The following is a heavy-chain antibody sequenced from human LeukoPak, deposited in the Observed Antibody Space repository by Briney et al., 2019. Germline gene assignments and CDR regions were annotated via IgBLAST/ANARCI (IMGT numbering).Heavy chain of an antibody. V-gene: IGHV4-39*01. CDR1: GGSISSSSYY. J-gene: IGHJ4*02. D-gene: IGHD2-8*01. CDR2: IYYSGST. Sequence: KPSETLSLTRAVSGGSISSSSYYWAWIRQPPGKGLEWIGSIYYSGSTYYNPSLKSRVTISVDTSKNPFSLKLSSVTAADTAVYYCARHCTNGVCYTDFDYWGQGTLVTVSS. CDR3: ARHCTNGVCYTDFDY.